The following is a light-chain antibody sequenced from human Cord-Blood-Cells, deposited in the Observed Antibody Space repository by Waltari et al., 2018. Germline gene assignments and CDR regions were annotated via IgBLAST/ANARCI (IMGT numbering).Light chain of an antibody. J-gene: IGKJ4*01. CDR3: QQLNSYPLT. Sequence: DIQLTQSPSFLSASVGDRVTITCRASQGISSYLDWYQQKPGKAPKLLIYAASTLQSGVPSRFSGSGSRTEFTLTISSLQPEDFATYYCQQLNSYPLTFGGGTKVEIK. CDR2: AAS. CDR1: QGISSY. V-gene: IGKV1-9*01.